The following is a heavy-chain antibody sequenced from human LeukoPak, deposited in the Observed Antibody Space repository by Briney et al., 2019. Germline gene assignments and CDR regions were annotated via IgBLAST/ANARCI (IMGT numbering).Heavy chain of an antibody. Sequence: GESLKISCEASGYTFTNYWIGWVRQMSGKGLEWMGIIYPGDSDTRYNPSFQGQVIISADKSLNTAYLQWGSLKASDTAMYYCATLQRRFIYGPGFFDFWGQGTLVTVSS. V-gene: IGHV5-51*01. CDR1: GYTFTNYW. J-gene: IGHJ4*02. CDR2: IYPGDSDT. CDR3: ATLQRRFIYGPGFFDF. D-gene: IGHD3-10*01.